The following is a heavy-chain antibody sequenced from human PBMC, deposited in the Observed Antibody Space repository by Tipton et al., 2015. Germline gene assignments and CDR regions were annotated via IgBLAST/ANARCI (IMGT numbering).Heavy chain of an antibody. J-gene: IGHJ4*02. V-gene: IGHV4-39*02. CDR1: GGSISNTYY. CDR2: IYYSGKT. CDR3: ARRVAVADTADY. Sequence: GLVKPSETLSLTCTVSGGSISNTYYWGWIRQPPGKGLEWIGSIYYSGKTYYNPSLKSRVTISVDTAKNHFSLKLSSVTAADTAVYYCARRVAVADTADYWGQGTLVTVSS. D-gene: IGHD6-19*01.